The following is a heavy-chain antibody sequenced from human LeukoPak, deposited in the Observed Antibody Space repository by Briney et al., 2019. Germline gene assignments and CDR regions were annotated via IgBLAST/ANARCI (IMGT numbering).Heavy chain of an antibody. CDR3: ARGRVPRSGSFSD. J-gene: IGHJ4*02. CDR1: GYTFTGYY. V-gene: IGHV1-2*02. Sequence: GASVKVSCKASGYTFTGYYMHWVRQAPGQGLEWMGWINPNSGGTNYAQKFQGRVTMTRDTSISTAYMELSRLRSDDTAVYYCARGRVPRSGSFSDWGQGTLATVSS. CDR2: INPNSGGT. D-gene: IGHD3-10*01.